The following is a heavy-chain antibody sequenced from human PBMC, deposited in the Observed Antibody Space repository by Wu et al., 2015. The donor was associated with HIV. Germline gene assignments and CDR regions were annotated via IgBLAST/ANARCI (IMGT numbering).Heavy chain of an antibody. CDR1: RGSFSSYA. V-gene: IGHV1-69*13. CDR2: IIPLFGAP. D-gene: IGHD2-15*01. J-gene: IGHJ4*02. CDR3: TRSTFAGGSDTWYSFDK. Sequence: QVQLVQSGAEVKKPGSSVKVSCKTSRGSFSSYAISWVRQAPGQGLEWMGRIIPLFGAPNFAQKFQGRFTINADESTSTVYMDLSSLRSEDTAVYFCTRSTFAGGSDTWYSFDKWGQGTLVSVSS.